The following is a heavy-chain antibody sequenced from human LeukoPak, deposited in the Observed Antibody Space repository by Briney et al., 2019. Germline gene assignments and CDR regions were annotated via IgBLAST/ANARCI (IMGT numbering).Heavy chain of an antibody. D-gene: IGHD1-1*01. CDR3: VRLQPNTGEWAFDN. J-gene: IGHJ3*02. CDR1: GGSITSYY. Sequence: PSETLSLTCTVSGGSITSYYWSWIRQPPGEGLEWIGYISNGGTTNYNPSLKSRVTISVDKSKNQLSLKLGSVTAADTAVYHCVRLQPNTGEWAFDNWGQGTLVTVS. V-gene: IGHV4-59*01. CDR2: ISNGGTT.